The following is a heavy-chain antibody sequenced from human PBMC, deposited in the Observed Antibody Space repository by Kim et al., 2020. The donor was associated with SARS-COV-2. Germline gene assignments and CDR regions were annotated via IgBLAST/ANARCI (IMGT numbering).Heavy chain of an antibody. V-gene: IGHV3-30-3*01. CDR3: ARDAKGTIDY. Sequence: GGSLRLSCAASGFTFSSYAVHWVRQAPGKGLEWVAVMSYDGSENCYPDSVKGRFTVSRDNSKNTLYLQMNSLRPEDTAVYYCARDAKGTIDYWGQGILVTVSS. CDR2: MSYDGSEN. D-gene: IGHD3-10*01. J-gene: IGHJ4*02. CDR1: GFTFSSYA.